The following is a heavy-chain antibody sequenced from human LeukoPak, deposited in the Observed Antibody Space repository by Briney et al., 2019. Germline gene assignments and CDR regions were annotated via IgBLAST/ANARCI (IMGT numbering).Heavy chain of an antibody. CDR3: AKDPRYCSGGRCFSGHIPH. V-gene: IGHV3-30-3*01. D-gene: IGHD2-15*01. Sequence: SGGSLRLSCAGSGFTFGNYALHWVRQAPGKGLEWMAVISFDGINKNHADSVRGRFSISRDNSKNTLFLEMNSLRAEDTAVYYCAKDPRYCSGGRCFSGHIPHWGQGTLVTVSS. CDR1: GFTFGNYA. CDR2: ISFDGINK. J-gene: IGHJ4*02.